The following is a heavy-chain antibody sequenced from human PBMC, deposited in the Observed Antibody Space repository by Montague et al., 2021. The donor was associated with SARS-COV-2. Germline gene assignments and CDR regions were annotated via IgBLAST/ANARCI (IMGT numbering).Heavy chain of an antibody. V-gene: IGHV4-59*08. J-gene: IGHJ4*02. CDR3: ATPAGAITSGSLDY. D-gene: IGHD5-24*01. CDR1: GGSINSFY. Sequence: SETLSLTCTVSGGSINSFYWSWVRQSPGKRMEWIGYIHHSGSTKYNPSLQRRVTMSLDTSKNQLSLKLSSVTAADTAIYYCATPAGAITSGSLDYWGQGTLVTVSS. CDR2: IHHSGST.